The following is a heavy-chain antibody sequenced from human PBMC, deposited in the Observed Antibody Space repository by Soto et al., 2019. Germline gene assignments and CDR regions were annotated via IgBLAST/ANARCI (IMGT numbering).Heavy chain of an antibody. CDR2: MSPNSGNT. D-gene: IGHD3-10*01. CDR1: GYTFSSYD. V-gene: IGHV1-8*01. CDR3: GRGVDAGVDY. J-gene: IGHJ4*01. Sequence: QVQLVQSGAEVKKPGASVKVSCKASGYTFSSYDINWVRQATGQGLEWMGWMSPNSGNTGYAQDFQARVTMNRDTSTSTAYMELSSLTSEDPGMYYCGRGVDAGVDYWCHGPLPTVSA.